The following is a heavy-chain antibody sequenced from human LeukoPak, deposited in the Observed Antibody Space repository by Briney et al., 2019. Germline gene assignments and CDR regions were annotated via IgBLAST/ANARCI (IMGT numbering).Heavy chain of an antibody. CDR3: ARDPSGWCGGSSNWFDP. J-gene: IGHJ5*02. CDR2: IYYSGST. V-gene: IGHV4-31*03. Sequence: SETLSLTCTVSGVSISSGGYYWSWIRQHPGKGLEWIGYIYYSGSTYYNPSLKSRVTISVDTSKNQFSLKLSSVTAADTAVYYCARDPSGWCGGSSNWFDPWGQGTLVTVSS. D-gene: IGHD6-19*01. CDR1: GVSISSGGYY.